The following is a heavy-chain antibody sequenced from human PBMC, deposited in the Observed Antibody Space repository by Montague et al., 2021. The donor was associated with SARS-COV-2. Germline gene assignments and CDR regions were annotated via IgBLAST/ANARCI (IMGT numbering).Heavy chain of an antibody. CDR3: ARENTVTTFGGPYYIDS. J-gene: IGHJ4*02. D-gene: IGHD4-17*01. V-gene: IGHV4-59*02. Sequence: SETLSLTCIVSGSSVRSYYWSWIRQPPGKGLEWIGYIYDRGSTNYNPSLKSRVTISVDTSKNQFSLRLSSVTAADTAVYYCARENTVTTFGGPYYIDSWGQGTLVTVAA. CDR2: IYDRGST. CDR1: GSSVRSYY.